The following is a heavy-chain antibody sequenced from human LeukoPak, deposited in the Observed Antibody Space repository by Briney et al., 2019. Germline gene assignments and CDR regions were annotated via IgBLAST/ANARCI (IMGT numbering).Heavy chain of an antibody. D-gene: IGHD6-25*01. Sequence: PSETLSLTCTVSGGSISSGGYYWSWIRQHPGKGLEWIGYIYYSGSTYYNPSLKSRVTISVDTSKNQFSLKLSSVTAADTAVYYCARVQRRRALDIWGQGTMVTVSS. CDR3: ARVQRRRALDI. CDR1: GGSISSGGYY. J-gene: IGHJ3*02. CDR2: IYYSGST. V-gene: IGHV4-31*03.